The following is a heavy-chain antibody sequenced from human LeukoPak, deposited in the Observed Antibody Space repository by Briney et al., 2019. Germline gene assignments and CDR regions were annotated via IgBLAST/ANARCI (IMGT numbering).Heavy chain of an antibody. CDR3: ARELSYDFWTRRGDWFDP. CDR2: ISRSDSTI. CDR1: GFNLSDYY. D-gene: IGHD3-3*01. J-gene: IGHJ5*02. V-gene: IGHV3-11*01. Sequence: GGSLRLSCAASGFNLSDYYMTWIRQAPGKGLEWVSYISRSDSTIYYADSVKGRFTISRDNAKNSLYLQMNSLRAADTAVYYCARELSYDFWTRRGDWFDPWGQGTLVTVSS.